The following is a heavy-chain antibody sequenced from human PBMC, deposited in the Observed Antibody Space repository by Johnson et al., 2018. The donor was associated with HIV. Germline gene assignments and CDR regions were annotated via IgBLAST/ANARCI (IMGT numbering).Heavy chain of an antibody. CDR3: AQEGPLTVTTVMDAFDI. J-gene: IGHJ3*02. V-gene: IGHV3-30*04. D-gene: IGHD4-17*01. CDR1: GFTFSSYA. CDR2: ISYDGSNK. Sequence: QVQLVESGGGVVQPGRSLRLSCAASGFTFSSYAMHWVRQAPGKGLEWVAVISYDGSNKYYADSVKGRFTISRDNSKNTLYLQMNSLGAEDTAVYYCAQEGPLTVTTVMDAFDIWGQGTMVTVSS.